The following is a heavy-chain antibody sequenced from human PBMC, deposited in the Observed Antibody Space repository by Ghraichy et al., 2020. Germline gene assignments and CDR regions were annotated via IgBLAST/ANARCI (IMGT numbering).Heavy chain of an antibody. CDR3: VRDKVQNKKWSFDY. D-gene: IGHD1/OR15-1a*01. CDR2: SRDKAHDYTT. Sequence: GGSLRLSCAASGFTSSDYYMEWVRQAPGKGLEWVGGSRDKAHDYTTEYAASVKDRFFISSDNSKNSLDLQMNSLKTDDTALYYCVRDKVQNKKWSFDYWGQGILVTVSS. J-gene: IGHJ4*02. CDR1: GFTSSDYY. V-gene: IGHV3-72*01.